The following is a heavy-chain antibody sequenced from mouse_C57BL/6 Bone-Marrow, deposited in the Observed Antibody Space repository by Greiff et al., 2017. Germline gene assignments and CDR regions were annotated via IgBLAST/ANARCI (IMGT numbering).Heavy chain of an antibody. CDR2: IDPENGDT. D-gene: IGHD1-1*01. CDR3: NHYYGSRDGAF. CDR1: GFNIKDDY. Sequence: EVQLQQSGAELVRPGASVKLSCTASGFNIKDDYMHWVKQRPEQGLEWIGWIDPENGDTEYASKFQGKATITADTSSNTAYLQLSSLTSEDTAVYYCNHYYGSRDGAFWGQGTLVTVSA. J-gene: IGHJ3*01. V-gene: IGHV14-4*01.